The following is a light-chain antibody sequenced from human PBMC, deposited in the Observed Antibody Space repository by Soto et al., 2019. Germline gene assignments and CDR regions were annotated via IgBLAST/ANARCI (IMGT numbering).Light chain of an antibody. Sequence: EIVLTQSPGTLSLSPGERATLSCRASQSVGNNYLAWYQQKPGQAPRFLIYDASSRATGIPDRFSGSGSGTDFTLTISRLEPEDFTVYYCPQYGRTPITFGGGTKVEIK. CDR3: PQYGRTPIT. J-gene: IGKJ4*01. CDR2: DAS. V-gene: IGKV3-20*01. CDR1: QSVGNNY.